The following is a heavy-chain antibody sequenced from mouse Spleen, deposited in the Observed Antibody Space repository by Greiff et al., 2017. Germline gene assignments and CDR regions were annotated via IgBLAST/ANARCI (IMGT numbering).Heavy chain of an antibody. Sequence: VQLQQPGAELVKPGASVKMSCKASGYTFTSYWITWVKQRPGQGLERIGDIYPGSGSTNYNEKFKSKATLTVDTSSSTAYMQLSSLTSEDSAVYYCAYDYDHYAMDYWGQGTSVTVSS. J-gene: IGHJ4*01. CDR2: IYPGSGST. CDR3: AYDYDHYAMDY. D-gene: IGHD2-4*01. V-gene: IGHV1-55*01. CDR1: GYTFTSYW.